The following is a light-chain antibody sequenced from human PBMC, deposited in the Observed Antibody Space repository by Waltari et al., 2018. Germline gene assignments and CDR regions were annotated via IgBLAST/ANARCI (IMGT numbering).Light chain of an antibody. CDR3: QQYYTILPT. CDR2: WAS. Sequence: DLVMTQSPDSLAVSLGERATIHCKSSQSVFYSSNNKNYLAWYQQKPGQPPKLLFYWASTRESGVPDRFSGSGSGTDFTLAIDSLQAEDVAVYYCQQYYTILPTFGPGTKADIK. V-gene: IGKV4-1*01. J-gene: IGKJ3*01. CDR1: QSVFYSSNNKNY.